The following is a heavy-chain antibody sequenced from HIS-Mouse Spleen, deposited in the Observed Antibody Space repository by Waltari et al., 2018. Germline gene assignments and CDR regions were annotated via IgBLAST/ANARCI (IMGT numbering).Heavy chain of an antibody. Sequence: QVQLQESGPGRVKPSETLSLTCTVSGGSISSYYCSWIRPPAGKGLEWNGRIYTSGSTNYNPSLKSRVTMSVDTSKNQFSLKLSSVTAADTAVYYCAREIPYSSSWYDWYFDLWGRGTLVTVSS. J-gene: IGHJ2*01. CDR2: IYTSGST. D-gene: IGHD6-13*01. V-gene: IGHV4-4*07. CDR1: GGSISSYY. CDR3: AREIPYSSSWYDWYFDL.